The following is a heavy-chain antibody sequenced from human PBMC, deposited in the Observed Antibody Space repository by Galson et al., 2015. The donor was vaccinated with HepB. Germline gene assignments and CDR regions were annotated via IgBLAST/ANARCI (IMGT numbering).Heavy chain of an antibody. CDR2: INHSGST. D-gene: IGHD6-19*01. J-gene: IGHJ4*02. Sequence: SETLSLTCAVYGGSFSGYYWSWIRQPPGKGLEWIGEINHSGSTNYNPSLKSRVTISVDTSKNQFSLKLSSVTAADTAVYYCASSAPGWGLVWGQGTLVTVSS. CDR3: ASSAPGWGLV. V-gene: IGHV4-34*01. CDR1: GGSFSGYY.